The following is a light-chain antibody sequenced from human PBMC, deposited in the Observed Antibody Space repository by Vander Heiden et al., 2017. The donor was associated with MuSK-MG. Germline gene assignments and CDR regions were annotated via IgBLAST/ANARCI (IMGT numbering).Light chain of an antibody. CDR1: QSVLYSSNNKNY. Sequence: DIVMTQSPDSLAVSLGERATINCKSSQSVLYSSNNKNYLAWYQQKPGQPPKLLIYWASTRESGVPDRCSGSGSGTDFTLTISSLQAEDVAVYYCQQDDSTPWTFGQGTKVEIK. CDR2: WAS. V-gene: IGKV4-1*01. CDR3: QQDDSTPWT. J-gene: IGKJ1*01.